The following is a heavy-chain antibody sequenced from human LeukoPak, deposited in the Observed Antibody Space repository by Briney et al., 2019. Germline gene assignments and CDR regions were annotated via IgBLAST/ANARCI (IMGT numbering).Heavy chain of an antibody. CDR3: ARVAAWDSSGYLFDY. Sequence: PGGSLRLSCAASGFTFSSYWMHWVRQAPGKGLVWVSRINSDGSSTSYADSVKGRFTISRENAKKMLYLQMNSLGAEDTAVYYCARVAAWDSSGYLFDYWGQGTLVTVPS. J-gene: IGHJ4*02. D-gene: IGHD3-22*01. CDR2: INSDGSST. V-gene: IGHV3-74*01. CDR1: GFTFSSYW.